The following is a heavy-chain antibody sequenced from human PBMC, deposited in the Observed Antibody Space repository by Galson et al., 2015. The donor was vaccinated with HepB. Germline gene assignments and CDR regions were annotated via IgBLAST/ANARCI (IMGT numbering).Heavy chain of an antibody. Sequence: SLRLSCAASGFSFSDYWMGWIRQAPGKRPEWVANIRYDEYEYYYADFVKGRFTISRDNARNSVFLQMSSLRRDDTAIYYCVRDRTYKGGNFFDFWGQGALVTLSS. V-gene: IGHV3-7*03. CDR1: GFSFSDYW. CDR3: VRDRTYKGGNFFDF. D-gene: IGHD3-10*01. CDR2: IRYDEYEY. J-gene: IGHJ4*02.